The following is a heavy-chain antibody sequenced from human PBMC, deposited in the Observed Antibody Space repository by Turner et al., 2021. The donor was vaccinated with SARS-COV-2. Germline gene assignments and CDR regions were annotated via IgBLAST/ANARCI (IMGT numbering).Heavy chain of an antibody. J-gene: IGHJ4*02. CDR3: ARDLGGLRFDY. V-gene: IGHV3-53*01. Sequence: EVQLVESGGGLIQPGWSVRLSCVVYEFSVSTSFLSWVRQAPGKGLEWVSVIRSGGMTSYAEALEGRFTISRDESTNTLFLQMNSLRAEDAAVYYCARDLGGLRFDYWGQGTLVTVSS. D-gene: IGHD2-15*01. CDR1: EFSVSTSF. CDR2: IRSGGMT.